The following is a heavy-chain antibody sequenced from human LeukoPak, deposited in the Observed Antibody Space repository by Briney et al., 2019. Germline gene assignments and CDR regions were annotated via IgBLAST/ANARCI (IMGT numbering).Heavy chain of an antibody. V-gene: IGHV3-73*01. CDR1: GFTFSSYA. CDR3: TRLTTTVTAY. J-gene: IGHJ4*02. Sequence: GGSLRLSCAASGFTFSSYAMSWVRQAPGKGLEWVGRIRSKANSYATAYAASVKGRFTISRDDSKNTAYLQMNSLKTEDTAVYYCTRLTTTVTAYWGQGTLVTVSS. CDR2: IRSKANSYAT. D-gene: IGHD4-11*01.